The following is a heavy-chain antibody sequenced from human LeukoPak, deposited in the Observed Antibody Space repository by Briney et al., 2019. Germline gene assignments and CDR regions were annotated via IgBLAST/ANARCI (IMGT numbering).Heavy chain of an antibody. V-gene: IGHV3-48*03. CDR2: IGSSGTTI. D-gene: IGHD6-19*01. J-gene: IGHJ4*02. CDR3: ALLAVASDFDY. CDR1: GFPFSFYE. Sequence: RSGGSLRLSCAASGFPFSFYEMNWVRQAPGKGLEWVSNIGSSGTTIYYADSVKGRFSISRDNAKSSLYLQMNSLRAEDTAVYYCALLAVASDFDYWGQGALVPVSS.